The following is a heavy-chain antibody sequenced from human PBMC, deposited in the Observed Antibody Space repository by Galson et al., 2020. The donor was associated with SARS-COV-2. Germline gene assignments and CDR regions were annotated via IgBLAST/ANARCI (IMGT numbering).Heavy chain of an antibody. CDR2: IYYSESN. V-gene: IGHV4-39*01. Sequence: SETLSLTCTVSGGSISSSSYYWGWIRQPPGEGLEWIGSIYYSESNYYNPFLPSRVTMSVDTSKNQFSLKLSSVTAADTAVYYCARQILTGYYSFYYFDYWGQGTLVTVSS. J-gene: IGHJ4*02. CDR3: ARQILTGYYSFYYFDY. CDR1: GGSISSSSYY. D-gene: IGHD3-9*01.